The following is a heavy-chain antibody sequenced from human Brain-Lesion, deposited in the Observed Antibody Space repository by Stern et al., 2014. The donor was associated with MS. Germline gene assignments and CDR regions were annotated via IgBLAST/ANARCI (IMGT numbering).Heavy chain of an antibody. CDR2: IFPRDSNT. V-gene: IGHV5-51*03. D-gene: IGHD5-12*01. J-gene: IGHJ4*02. CDR3: ASSPATPSGYDRFDY. Sequence: EVQLVQSGAEVKKPGESLKISCEASGYLFDDYWIGWVRQMSGRGLELVAIIFPRDSNTRYSPSVQGPVTISADKSISPAFLLCRSRKASDPAMYSCASSPATPSGYDRFDYWGQGALVTVSS. CDR1: GYLFDDYW.